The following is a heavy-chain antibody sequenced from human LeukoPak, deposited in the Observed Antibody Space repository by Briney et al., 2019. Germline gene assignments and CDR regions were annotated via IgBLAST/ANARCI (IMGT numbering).Heavy chain of an antibody. Sequence: SETLSLTCTVSGGSISGTYYWSWIRQPPGKGLEWIGYIYYTGTTDSNPSLKSRVTISLDTSKNQFSLKLSSVTAADTAVYYCARGDYGDYFYFDYWGQGTLVTVSS. D-gene: IGHD4-17*01. J-gene: IGHJ4*02. CDR3: ARGDYGDYFYFDY. CDR2: IYYTGTT. CDR1: GGSISGTYY. V-gene: IGHV4-59*12.